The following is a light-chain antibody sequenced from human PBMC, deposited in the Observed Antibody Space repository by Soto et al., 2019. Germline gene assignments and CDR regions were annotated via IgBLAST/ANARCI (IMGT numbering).Light chain of an antibody. Sequence: QPVLTQSPSASASLGASVKLTCTLSSGHSSYAIAWHQQQPEKGPRYLMKLNSDGSHSKGDGIPDRFSGSSSGAERYLTSSSLQSEDEADYYCQTWGTEGVFGGGTKLTVL. CDR2: LNSDGSH. CDR1: SGHSSYA. J-gene: IGLJ2*01. CDR3: QTWGTEGV. V-gene: IGLV4-69*01.